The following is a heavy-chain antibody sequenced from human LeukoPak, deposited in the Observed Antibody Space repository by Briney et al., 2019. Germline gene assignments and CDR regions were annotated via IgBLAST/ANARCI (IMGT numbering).Heavy chain of an antibody. Sequence: GGSLRLSCAASGFTFSSYAMSWVRQAPGKGLEWVSAISGSGGSTYYADSVKGRFTISKDNSKNTLYLQMNSLRAVDTAVYYCAKDARSLLWFGESLYYFDYWGQGTLVTVSS. CDR3: AKDARSLLWFGESLYYFDY. CDR1: GFTFSSYA. J-gene: IGHJ4*02. D-gene: IGHD3-10*01. CDR2: ISGSGGST. V-gene: IGHV3-23*01.